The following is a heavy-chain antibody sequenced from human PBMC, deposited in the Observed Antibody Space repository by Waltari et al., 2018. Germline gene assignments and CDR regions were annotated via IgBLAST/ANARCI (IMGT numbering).Heavy chain of an antibody. CDR2: IYYSGST. Sequence: QVQLQESGPGLVKPSETLSLTCTGSGGPISSYYWRWIRQPPGKGLDGIGYIYYSGSTNYNPSLKSRVTISVDTSKNQFSLKLSSVTAADTAVYYCARQLEYSSGWPRFDYWGQGTLVTVSS. CDR1: GGPISSYY. J-gene: IGHJ4*02. D-gene: IGHD6-19*01. CDR3: ARQLEYSSGWPRFDY. V-gene: IGHV4-59*08.